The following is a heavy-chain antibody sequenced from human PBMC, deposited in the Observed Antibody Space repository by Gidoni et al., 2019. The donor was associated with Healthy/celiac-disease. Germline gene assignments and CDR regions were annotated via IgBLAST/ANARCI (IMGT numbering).Heavy chain of an antibody. V-gene: IGHV3-7*01. D-gene: IGHD2-8*02. CDR2: IKQDGSEK. CDR1: GFTFSSYW. J-gene: IGHJ4*02. Sequence: EVQLVESGGGLVQPGGSLSLSCAASGFTFSSYWMSWVRQAPGKGLEWVANIKQDGSEKYYVDSVKGRFTISRDNAKNSLYLQMNSLRAEDTAVYYCARKGGYPGGYFDYWGQGTLVTVSS. CDR3: ARKGGYPGGYFDY.